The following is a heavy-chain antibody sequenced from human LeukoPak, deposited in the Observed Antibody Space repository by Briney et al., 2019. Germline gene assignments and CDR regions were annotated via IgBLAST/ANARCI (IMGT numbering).Heavy chain of an antibody. CDR3: ARVPVRMDIVVVPAALNWFDP. V-gene: IGHV4-30-2*01. J-gene: IGHJ5*02. CDR1: GGSISSGGYS. CDR2: IYHSGST. D-gene: IGHD2-2*03. Sequence: SQTLSLTCAVSGGSISSGGYSWSWIRQPPGKGLEWIGYIYHSGSTYYNPSLKSRVTISVDRSKNQFSLKLSSVTAADTAVYYCARVPVRMDIVVVPAALNWFDPWGQGTLVTVSS.